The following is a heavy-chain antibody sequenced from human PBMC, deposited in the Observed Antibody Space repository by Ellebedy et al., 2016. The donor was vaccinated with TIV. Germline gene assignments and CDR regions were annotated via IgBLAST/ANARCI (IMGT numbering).Heavy chain of an antibody. J-gene: IGHJ4*02. V-gene: IGHV3-7*01. CDR2: IKQDGSEK. Sequence: GESLKISCAASGFTFSSYWMSWVRQAPGKGLEWVANIKQDGSEKYYVDSMKGRFTISRDNAKNSLYLQMNSLRAEDTAVYYCASYLDATNYWGQGTLVTVSS. CDR3: ASYLDATNY. CDR1: GFTFSSYW. D-gene: IGHD2-15*01.